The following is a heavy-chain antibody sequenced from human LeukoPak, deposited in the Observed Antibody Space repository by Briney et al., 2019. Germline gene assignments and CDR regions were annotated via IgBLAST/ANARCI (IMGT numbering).Heavy chain of an antibody. D-gene: IGHD2-2*01. J-gene: IGHJ6*03. CDR1: GYSISAYY. V-gene: IGHV4-59*01. CDR3: ARRVGVYSTFYYYYMDV. CDR2: ISYTGST. Sequence: SKTLSLTCTVSGYSISAYYWSWIRQPPGKGLEWIGYISYTGSTNYNPSLKSRVTISLDTSKNQFSLKLSSVTAADTAVYFCARRVGVYSTFYYYYMDVWGKGTTVTVSS.